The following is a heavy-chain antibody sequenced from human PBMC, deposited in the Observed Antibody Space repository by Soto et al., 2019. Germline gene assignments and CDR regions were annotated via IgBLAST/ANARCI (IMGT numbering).Heavy chain of an antibody. Sequence: GGSLRLSCAASGFTFSSYGMHWVRQAPGKGLEWVAVISYDGSNKYYADSVKGRFTISRDNSKNTLYLQMNSLRAEDTAVYYCAKSMIVPVTAPDYWGQGT. CDR2: ISYDGSNK. CDR1: GFTFSSYG. V-gene: IGHV3-30*18. CDR3: AKSMIVPVTAPDY. D-gene: IGHD3-22*01. J-gene: IGHJ4*02.